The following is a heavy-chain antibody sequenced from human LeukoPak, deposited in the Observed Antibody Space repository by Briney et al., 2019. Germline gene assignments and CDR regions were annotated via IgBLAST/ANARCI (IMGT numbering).Heavy chain of an antibody. CDR3: AGVTVTNIYYYYYGMDV. D-gene: IGHD4-17*01. V-gene: IGHV1-18*01. Sequence: ASVKVSCKASGYTFTSYGISWVRQAPGQGLEWMGWISAYNGNTNYAQKLQGRVTMTTDTSTSTAYMELRSLRSDDTAVNYCAGVTVTNIYYYYYGMDVWGQGTTVTVSS. CDR2: ISAYNGNT. CDR1: GYTFTSYG. J-gene: IGHJ6*02.